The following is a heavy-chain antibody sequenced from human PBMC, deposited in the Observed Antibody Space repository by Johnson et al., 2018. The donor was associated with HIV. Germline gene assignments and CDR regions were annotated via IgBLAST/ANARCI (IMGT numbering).Heavy chain of an antibody. J-gene: IGHJ3*02. Sequence: MQLVESGGGVVQPGRSLRLSCAASGFTFSSYAMHWVRQAPGKGLEWVSVVYTGGSTFYADSVKGRFTISRDNSKNTLYLQMNSLRAEDTAVYYCARAGKTVTFDIWGQGTMVTVSS. CDR1: GFTFSSYA. CDR3: ARAGKTVTFDI. V-gene: IGHV3-66*01. CDR2: VYTGGST. D-gene: IGHD1-14*01.